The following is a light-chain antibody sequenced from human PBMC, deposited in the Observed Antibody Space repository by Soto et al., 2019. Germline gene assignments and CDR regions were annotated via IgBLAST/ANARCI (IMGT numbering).Light chain of an antibody. CDR1: SSNIGAGYD. V-gene: IGLV1-40*01. J-gene: IGLJ2*01. CDR2: GNS. CDR3: QSYDRSLSGSI. Sequence: QSVLTQPPSVSGAPGQRVTISCTGSSSNIGAGYDVHWYQQLPGTAPKLIIYGNSNRPSGVPDRFSGSKSGTTAALAITGLQADDEADDYCQSYDRSLSGSIFGGGTKVTVL.